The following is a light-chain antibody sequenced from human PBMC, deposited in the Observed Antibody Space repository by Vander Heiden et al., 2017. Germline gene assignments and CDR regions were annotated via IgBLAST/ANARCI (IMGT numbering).Light chain of an antibody. CDR1: SRDVGGYNY. Sequence: QSALTQPASVSGSPGQSITISCPGPSRDVGGYNYVYWYQQHPGKAPNLMIYEVSNRPSGVSNRFSGSKSGNTASLTISGLQAEDEADYYCSSYTSSSTLGVFGTGTKVTVL. CDR3: SSYTSSSTLGV. J-gene: IGLJ1*01. CDR2: EVS. V-gene: IGLV2-14*01.